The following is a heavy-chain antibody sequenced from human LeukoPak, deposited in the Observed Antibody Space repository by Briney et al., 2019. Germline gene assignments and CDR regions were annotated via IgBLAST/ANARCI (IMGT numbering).Heavy chain of an antibody. J-gene: IGHJ4*02. CDR1: GYTFTSYG. CDR3: VMGDSGYDYDY. V-gene: IGHV1-2*02. D-gene: IGHD5-12*01. CDR2: INPNSGGT. Sequence: ASVKVSCKASGYTFTSYGINWVRQAPGQGLEWMGWINPNSGGTNYAQKFQGRVTMTRDTSISTAYMELSRLRSDDTAVYYCVMGDSGYDYDYWGQGTLVTVSS.